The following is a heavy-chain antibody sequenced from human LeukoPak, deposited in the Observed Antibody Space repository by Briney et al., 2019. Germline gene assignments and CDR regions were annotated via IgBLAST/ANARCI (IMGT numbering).Heavy chain of an antibody. D-gene: IGHD1-26*01. CDR3: ARTYEIVGATAYYYYFYYMDV. CDR1: GESFSPYS. Sequence: PSETLSLTCAVYGESFSPYSWSWVRQPPGKGLEWIGDINHGGSTHYNPSLKSRVTISVDTSKNQFSLKLASVTAADTATYFCARTYEIVGATAYYYYFYYMDVWGKGTPVTISS. CDR2: INHGGST. J-gene: IGHJ6*03. V-gene: IGHV4-34*01.